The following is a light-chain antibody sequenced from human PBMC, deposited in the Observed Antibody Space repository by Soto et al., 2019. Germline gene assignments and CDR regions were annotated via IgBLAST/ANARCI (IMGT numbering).Light chain of an antibody. J-gene: IGKJ1*01. CDR2: AAS. Sequence: DIQVTQSPSSVSASVGDRVTITCRASQDIAAYLAWYQHKPGRAPELLIHAASSLQSGVPSRFSGSGSGTDFTLTINSLQPEDFAEYHCQQYNNWPQTFGQGTKVDIK. CDR1: QDIAAY. V-gene: IGKV1-12*01. CDR3: QQYNNWPQT.